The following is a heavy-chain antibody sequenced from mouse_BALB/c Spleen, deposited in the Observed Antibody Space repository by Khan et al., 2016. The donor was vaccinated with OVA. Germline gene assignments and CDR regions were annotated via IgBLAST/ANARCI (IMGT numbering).Heavy chain of an antibody. J-gene: IGHJ3*01. CDR3: ARWDDYGSGSFAY. Sequence: LVKTGASVKISCKASGYSFTGYYMPWVQQSHGKSLEWIGSISCYNGSTTYNHKFKGKATFTVDTSSSTVYMQFNSLKSEDSAVYDWARWDDYGSGSFAYWGQGTLVTVSA. CDR1: GYSFTGYY. CDR2: ISCYNGST. D-gene: IGHD1-1*01. V-gene: IGHV1S34*01.